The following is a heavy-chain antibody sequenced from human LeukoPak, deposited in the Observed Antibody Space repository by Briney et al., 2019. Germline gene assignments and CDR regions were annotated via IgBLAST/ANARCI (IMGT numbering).Heavy chain of an antibody. Sequence: EASVKVSCKVSGYTLTELSMHWVRQAPGKGLEWMGGFDPEDGETIYAQKFQGRVTMTEDTSTDTAYMELSSLRSEDTAVYYCARAAYYGSGSYYKDWFDPWGQGTLVTVSS. J-gene: IGHJ5*02. CDR1: GYTLTELS. D-gene: IGHD3-10*01. CDR2: FDPEDGET. CDR3: ARAAYYGSGSYYKDWFDP. V-gene: IGHV1-24*01.